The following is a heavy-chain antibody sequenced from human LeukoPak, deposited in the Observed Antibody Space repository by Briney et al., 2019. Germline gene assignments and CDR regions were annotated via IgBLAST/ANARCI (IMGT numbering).Heavy chain of an antibody. CDR2: ITASGSIT. J-gene: IGHJ6*03. CDR3: AKGTGSHYFYYYMDV. CDR1: GFSYITYA. D-gene: IGHD6-19*01. V-gene: IGHV3-23*01. Sequence: GGSLRLSCAASGFSYITYAMSWVRRAPGKGLEWVAAITASGSITYHADSVTGRFTVSRDNPKKTMYLQMDSLRVADTAVYYCAKGTGSHYFYYYMDVWGKGTTVSVS.